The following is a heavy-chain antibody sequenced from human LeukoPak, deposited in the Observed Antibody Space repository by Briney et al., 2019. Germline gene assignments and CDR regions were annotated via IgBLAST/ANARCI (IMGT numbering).Heavy chain of an antibody. CDR1: GGTFSSYA. Sequence: SVKVSCKASGGTFSSYAISWVRQAPGQGLEWRGRIIPIFGIANYAQKCQGRGTITADKSTSTAYMELSSLRYEDPAVYYCASGAVVTNWFDPWGEGTLVTVS. J-gene: IGHJ5*02. CDR3: ASGAVVTNWFDP. V-gene: IGHV1-69*04. D-gene: IGHD4-23*01. CDR2: IIPIFGIA.